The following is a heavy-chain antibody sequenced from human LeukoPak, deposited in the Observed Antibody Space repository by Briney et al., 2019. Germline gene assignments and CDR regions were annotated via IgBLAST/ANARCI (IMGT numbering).Heavy chain of an antibody. CDR3: ARVGSGSYLPLDY. J-gene: IGHJ4*02. V-gene: IGHV4-59*01. CDR1: GGSISSYY. D-gene: IGHD1-26*01. Sequence: PSETLSLTCTVSGGSISSYYWSWIRQPPGKGLEWIGSIYYSGSTNYNPSLKSRVTISVDTSKNQFSLKLSSVTAADTAVYYCARVGSGSYLPLDYWGQGTLVTVSS. CDR2: IYYSGST.